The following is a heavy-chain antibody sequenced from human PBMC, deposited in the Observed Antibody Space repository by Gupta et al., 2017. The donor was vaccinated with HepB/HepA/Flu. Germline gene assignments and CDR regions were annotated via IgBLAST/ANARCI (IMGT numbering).Heavy chain of an antibody. J-gene: IGHJ4*02. Sequence: QVQLVQSGAEVKQPGASVHVSCKASGYTFSNYDINWVRQATGQGLEWMAWMNPRSGNTGYAQKFRGRVTMTRDTSINTAYMELNSLTSDDTAVYYCARGVPLDSWGQGTLVTVSS. V-gene: IGHV1-8*02. CDR2: MNPRSGNT. CDR1: GYTFSNYD. CDR3: ARGVPLDS.